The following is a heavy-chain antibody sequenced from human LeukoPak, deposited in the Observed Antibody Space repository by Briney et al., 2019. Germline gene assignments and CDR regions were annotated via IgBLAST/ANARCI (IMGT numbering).Heavy chain of an antibody. J-gene: IGHJ5*02. V-gene: IGHV3-7*01. Sequence: PGGSLRLSCAASGFTFSSYGMDWVRQAPGKGLEWVANIREDESEKNYVDSVKGRFTISRDNAWNSLYLQMNSLRPEDTAVYYCATTYPHSWGQGTLVTVSS. CDR3: ATTYPHS. CDR2: IREDESEK. D-gene: IGHD2-2*02. CDR1: GFTFSSYG.